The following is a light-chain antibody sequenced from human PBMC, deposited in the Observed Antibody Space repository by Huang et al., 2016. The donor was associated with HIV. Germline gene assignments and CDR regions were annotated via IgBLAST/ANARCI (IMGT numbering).Light chain of an antibody. CDR3: QQLKDYPVT. Sequence: IQLNQSPSSLSASVGERVAITCRASQDIGNSLAGYQQRPGKAPKPLIYAASTLQGGVSSRFSGSVSGTYFTLTINDLQPEDFATYYCQQLKDYPVTFGQGTRLDIE. J-gene: IGKJ5*01. V-gene: IGKV1-9*01. CDR1: QDIGNS. CDR2: AAS.